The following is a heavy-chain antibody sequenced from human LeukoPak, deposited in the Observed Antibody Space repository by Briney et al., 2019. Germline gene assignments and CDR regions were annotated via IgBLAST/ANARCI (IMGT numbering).Heavy chain of an antibody. CDR2: IIPILGIA. J-gene: IGHJ4*02. D-gene: IGHD3-22*01. Sequence: ASVKVSCKASGGTFSSYAISWVRQAPGQGLEWMGRIIPILGIANYAQKFQGRVTITADKSTSTAYMELSSLRSEDTAVYYCARDLANYYDSSGPDYWGQGTLVTVSS. CDR1: GGTFSSYA. V-gene: IGHV1-69*04. CDR3: ARDLANYYDSSGPDY.